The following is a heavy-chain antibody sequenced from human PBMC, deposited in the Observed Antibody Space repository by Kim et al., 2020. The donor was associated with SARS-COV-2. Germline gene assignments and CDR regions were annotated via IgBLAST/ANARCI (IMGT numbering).Heavy chain of an antibody. J-gene: IGHJ3*02. V-gene: IGHV4-4*08. Sequence: SLKRRVTISVDTSKNQFSLKLSSVTAADTAVYYCARESVGATTPPGAFDIWGQGTMVTVSS. CDR3: ARESVGATTPPGAFDI. D-gene: IGHD1-26*01.